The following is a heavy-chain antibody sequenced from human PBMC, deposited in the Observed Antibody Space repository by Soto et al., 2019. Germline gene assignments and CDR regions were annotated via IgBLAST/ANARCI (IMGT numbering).Heavy chain of an antibody. V-gene: IGHV3-48*02. CDR1: GFTFSNYG. J-gene: IGHJ4*02. Sequence: GGSLRLSCAASGFTFSNYGINWVRQAPGRGLEWISFISYSSATIHYADSVRGRFTISRDNANNSLYLEMSSLRDEDTAVYFCARDSSKYTYGSFYFDYWGQGTLVTVSS. CDR3: ARDSSKYTYGSFYFDY. D-gene: IGHD5-18*01. CDR2: ISYSSATI.